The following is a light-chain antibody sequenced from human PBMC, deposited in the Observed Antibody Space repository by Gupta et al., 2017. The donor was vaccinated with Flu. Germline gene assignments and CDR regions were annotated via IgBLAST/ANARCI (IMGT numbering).Light chain of an antibody. Sequence: GTSRDVGAYNYVSWIQQHPGKAPKLMIYDVDNRPSGASHRFTGSKSGNTASLIISGLQAEDEADYYCSSYTTSSTVIFGGGTKVTVL. J-gene: IGLJ2*01. CDR1: SRDVGAYNY. CDR3: SSYTTSSTVI. CDR2: DVD. V-gene: IGLV2-14*04.